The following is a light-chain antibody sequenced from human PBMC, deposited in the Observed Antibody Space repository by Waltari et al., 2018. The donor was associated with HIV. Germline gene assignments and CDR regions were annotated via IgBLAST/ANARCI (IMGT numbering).Light chain of an antibody. Sequence: QSMLTQPPSVSAAPGQKVTISCSGSSSNLANNYVSWYQHLPGAAPKLVIYDNDKRPSGMPDRFAGSKSGASATLVITGLQAGDEGDYYCGTWDSSLNAGVFGGGTKLTVL. CDR1: SSNLANNY. CDR3: GTWDSSLNAGV. V-gene: IGLV1-51*01. CDR2: DND. J-gene: IGLJ3*02.